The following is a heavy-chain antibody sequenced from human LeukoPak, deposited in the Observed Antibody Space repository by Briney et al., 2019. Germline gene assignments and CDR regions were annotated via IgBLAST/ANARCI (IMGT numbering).Heavy chain of an antibody. CDR2: INHSGST. V-gene: IGHV4-34*01. J-gene: IGHJ4*02. CDR3: ARELRFLEWLNFDY. Sequence: SETLSLTCAVYGGSFSGYYWSWIRQPPGKGLEWIGGINHSGSTNYNPSLKSRVTISVDTSKNQFSLKLSSVTAEDTAVYYCARELRFLEWLNFDYWGQGTLVTVSS. D-gene: IGHD3-3*01. CDR1: GGSFSGYY.